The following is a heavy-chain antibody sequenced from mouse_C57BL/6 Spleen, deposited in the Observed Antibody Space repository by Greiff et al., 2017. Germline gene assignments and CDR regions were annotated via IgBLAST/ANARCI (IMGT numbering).Heavy chain of an antibody. CDR2: ISDGGSYT. D-gene: IGHD1-1*01. V-gene: IGHV5-4*01. CDR1: GFTFSSYA. J-gene: IGHJ2*01. CDR3: ARDRIYYYGSSYKDY. Sequence: EVKVVESGGGLVKPGGSLKLSCAASGFTFSSYAMSWVRQTPEKRLEWVATISDGGSYTYYPDNVKGRFTISRDNAKNNLYLQMSHLKSEDTAMYDCARDRIYYYGSSYKDYWGQGTTLTVSS.